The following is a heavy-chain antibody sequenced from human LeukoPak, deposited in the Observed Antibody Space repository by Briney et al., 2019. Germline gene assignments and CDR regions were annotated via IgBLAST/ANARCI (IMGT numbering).Heavy chain of an antibody. Sequence: GGSLRLSCAASGFTFSSYAMSWVRQAPGKGLEWVSAISGSGGSTYYADSVKSRFTISRDNSKNTLYLQMNSLRAEDTAVYYCAKDLSSSSSVVVVAAKHDYWGQGTLVTVSS. CDR3: AKDLSSSSSVVVVAAKHDY. V-gene: IGHV3-23*01. CDR2: ISGSGGST. D-gene: IGHD2-15*01. CDR1: GFTFSSYA. J-gene: IGHJ4*02.